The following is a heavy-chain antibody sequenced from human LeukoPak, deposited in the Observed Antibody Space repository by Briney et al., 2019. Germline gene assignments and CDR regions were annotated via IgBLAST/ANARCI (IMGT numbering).Heavy chain of an antibody. CDR3: ARQGGSSSSSYYYYNIDV. CDR2: FHSSGTT. Sequence: SETLSLTCSVSGDSIRSSSHFWGWIRQSPGKGLDWIGSFHSSGTTFYNPSLKSRVTISVDTSKNQFSLKVSSVTAADTAVYYCARQGGSSSSSYYYYNIDVWGQGSTVTVSS. V-gene: IGHV4-39*01. D-gene: IGHD6-6*01. J-gene: IGHJ6*02. CDR1: GDSIRSSSHF.